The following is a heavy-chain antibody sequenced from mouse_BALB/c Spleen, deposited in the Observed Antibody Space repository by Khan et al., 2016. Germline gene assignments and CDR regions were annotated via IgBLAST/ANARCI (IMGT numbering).Heavy chain of an antibody. J-gene: IGHJ4*01. CDR2: INPYNGDT. CDR3: GAGSYMSATRCLYYAMDY. D-gene: IGHD3-1*01. CDR1: GYSFTGYF. V-gene: IGHV1-37*01. Sequence: IQLVQSGPELVKPGASVKISCKASGYSFTGYFMNWVKQSHGKSLEWIGRINPYNGDTFYNQKFKGKATLTVDKSSSTAHMELLSLTSEDSAVSYCGAGSYMSATRCLYYAMDYWGQGTSVTVSS.